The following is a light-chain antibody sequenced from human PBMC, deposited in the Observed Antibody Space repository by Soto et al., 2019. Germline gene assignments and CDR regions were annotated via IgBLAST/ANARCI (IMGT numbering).Light chain of an antibody. CDR3: QQYNNWPQT. J-gene: IGKJ1*01. V-gene: IGKV3-15*01. CDR1: QTINNN. CDR2: GAS. Sequence: VMTQAPATLSVSPGEIATLSCSASQTINNNVAWYQLKDGQVPRLLIYGASTRAADVPARFSGGGSGTEFTLTISSLQSEDFAEYHCQQYNNWPQTFGQGTKVDIK.